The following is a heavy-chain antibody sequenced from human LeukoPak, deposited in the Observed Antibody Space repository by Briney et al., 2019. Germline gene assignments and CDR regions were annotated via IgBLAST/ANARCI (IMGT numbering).Heavy chain of an antibody. Sequence: PSGTLSLTCAVYGGSFSGYYWRWIRQPPGKGLEWIGEINHSGSTNYNPSLKSRVTISVDTSKNQLSLKMSSVTAADTAVYYCTITTGTSLGLMDYWGQGTLVTVSS. V-gene: IGHV4-34*01. D-gene: IGHD1-1*01. CDR3: TITTGTSLGLMDY. CDR2: INHSGST. J-gene: IGHJ4*02. CDR1: GGSFSGYY.